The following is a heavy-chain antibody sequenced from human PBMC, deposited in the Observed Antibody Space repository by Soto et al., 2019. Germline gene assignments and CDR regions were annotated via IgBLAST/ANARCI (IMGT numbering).Heavy chain of an antibody. CDR2: INHSGST. CDR3: ARGRLITIFGVVRGWFDP. Sequence: KPSETLSLTCAVYGGSFSGYYWSWIRQPPGKGLEWIGEINHSGSTNYNPSLKSRVTISVDTSKNQFSLKLSSVTAADTAVYYCARGRLITIFGVVRGWFDPWGQGTLVTVSS. D-gene: IGHD3-3*01. J-gene: IGHJ5*02. CDR1: GGSFSGYY. V-gene: IGHV4-34*01.